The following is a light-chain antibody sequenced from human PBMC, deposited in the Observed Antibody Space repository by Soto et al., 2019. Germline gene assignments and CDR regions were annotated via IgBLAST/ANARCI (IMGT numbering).Light chain of an antibody. J-gene: IGKJ1*01. CDR2: GAS. CDR3: QQYASSVT. V-gene: IGKV3-20*01. Sequence: EIVLTQSPGSLSLSPGERATLSCRASQSVSSSFFAWYQQRPCQAPRLLIYGASSRATGIPDRFSGSGSGTDFTLTISRLEPEDFAVYYCQQYASSVTFGQGTKVEIK. CDR1: QSVSSSF.